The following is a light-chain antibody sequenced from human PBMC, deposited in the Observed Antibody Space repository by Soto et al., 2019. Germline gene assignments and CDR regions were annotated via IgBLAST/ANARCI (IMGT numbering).Light chain of an antibody. Sequence: EIVLTQSPGTPSLSPGERATLSCRASQSVSSSYLAWYQQKPGQAPRLLIYGASSRATGIPDRFSGSGSGTDFTHTISRLEPEDFAVYYCQQYGSSPLTFGGGTKVEIK. CDR3: QQYGSSPLT. CDR1: QSVSSSY. V-gene: IGKV3-20*01. CDR2: GAS. J-gene: IGKJ4*01.